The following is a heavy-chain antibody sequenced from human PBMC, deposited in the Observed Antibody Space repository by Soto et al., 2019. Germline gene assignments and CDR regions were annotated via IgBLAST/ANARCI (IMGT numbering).Heavy chain of an antibody. J-gene: IGHJ4*02. CDR2: IYYSGST. V-gene: IGHV4-59*01. CDR1: GGSISSYY. D-gene: IGHD6-13*01. Sequence: SETLSLTFTVSGGSISSYYWSWIRQPPGKGLEWIGYIYYSGSTNYNPSLKSRVTISVDTSKNQFSLKLSSVTAADTAVYYCARVNGYSSNSFDYWGQGTTVTAPQ. CDR3: ARVNGYSSNSFDY.